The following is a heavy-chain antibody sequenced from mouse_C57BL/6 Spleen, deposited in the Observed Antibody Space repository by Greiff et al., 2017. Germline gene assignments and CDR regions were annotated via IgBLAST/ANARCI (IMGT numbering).Heavy chain of an antibody. J-gene: IGHJ4*01. Sequence: VQLQQPGAELVKPGASVKVSCKASGYTFTSYWMHWVKQRPGQGLEWIGRIHPSDSDTNYNQKFKGKATLTVDKSSSTAYMQLSRLTSEDSAVYDCAIEGYDVDYAMDYWGQGTSVTVSS. CDR2: IHPSDSDT. CDR3: AIEGYDVDYAMDY. V-gene: IGHV1-74*01. D-gene: IGHD2-2*01. CDR1: GYTFTSYW.